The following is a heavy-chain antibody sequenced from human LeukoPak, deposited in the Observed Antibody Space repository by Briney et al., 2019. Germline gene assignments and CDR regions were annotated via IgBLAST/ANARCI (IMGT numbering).Heavy chain of an antibody. CDR1: GFTFSSHW. D-gene: IGHD2-15*01. CDR2: INQDGIEK. V-gene: IGHV3-7*03. J-gene: IGHJ4*02. Sequence: GSLTLSCAASGFTFSSHWLSWVRHAPGFGLQHLSNINQDGIEKYYLDSVKGRFTISRDNAKNSMYLQMNSLRAEPTAVYYCASPYRSGVSCYHFDSWGQGTLVTVSS. CDR3: ASPYRSGVSCYHFDS.